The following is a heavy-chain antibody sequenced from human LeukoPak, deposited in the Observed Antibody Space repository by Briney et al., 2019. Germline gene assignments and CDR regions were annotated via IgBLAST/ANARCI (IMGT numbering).Heavy chain of an antibody. J-gene: IGHJ4*02. CDR1: GFTFSSYA. CDR2: ISGSGGST. V-gene: IGHV3-23*01. Sequence: PGGSLRLSCAASGFTFSSYAMSWVRQAPGKGLEWVSAISGSGGSTYYADSVKGRFTISRDNSKHTLYLQMNSLRADDTAVYYCAKRTNTPPKYYFDYWGQGTLVTVSS. CDR3: AKRTNTPPKYYFDY. D-gene: IGHD2-2*02.